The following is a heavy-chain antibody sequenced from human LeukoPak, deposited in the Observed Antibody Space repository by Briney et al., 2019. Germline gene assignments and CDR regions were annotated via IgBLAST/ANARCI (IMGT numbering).Heavy chain of an antibody. D-gene: IGHD5-18*01. CDR2: INHSGST. Sequence: PSETLSLTCAVYGGSFSGYYWSWIRQPPGKGLEWIGEINHSGSTNYNPSLKSRVTISVDTSKNQFSLKLSSVTAADTAVYYCARDLPGYSYGGDYWGQGTLVTVSS. CDR1: GGSFSGYY. V-gene: IGHV4-34*01. CDR3: ARDLPGYSYGGDY. J-gene: IGHJ4*02.